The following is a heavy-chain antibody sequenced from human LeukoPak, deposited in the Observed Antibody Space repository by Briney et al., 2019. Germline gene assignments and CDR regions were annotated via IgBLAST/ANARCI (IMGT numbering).Heavy chain of an antibody. V-gene: IGHV1-69*13. D-gene: IGHD3-22*01. Sequence: SVTVSCKASGYTFTSYGISWVRQAPGQGLEWMGGIIPIFGTANYAQKFQGRVTITADESTSTAYMELSSLRSEDTAVYYCARVKEPYYYDSSGYPLELFYGMDVWGQGTTVTVSS. CDR3: ARVKEPYYYDSSGYPLELFYGMDV. CDR1: GYTFTSYG. CDR2: IIPIFGTA. J-gene: IGHJ6*02.